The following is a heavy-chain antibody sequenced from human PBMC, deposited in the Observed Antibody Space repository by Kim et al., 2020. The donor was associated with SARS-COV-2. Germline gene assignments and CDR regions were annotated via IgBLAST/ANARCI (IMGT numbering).Heavy chain of an antibody. V-gene: IGHV4-34*01. CDR1: GGSFSGYY. Sequence: SETLSLTCAVYGGSFSGYYWSWIRQPPGKGLEWIGEINHSGSTNYNPSLKSRVTISVDTPKNQFSLKLSSVTAADTAVYYCAIGTRQWLVRGPYYYYMDVWGKGTTVTVSS. J-gene: IGHJ6*03. CDR3: AIGTRQWLVRGPYYYYMDV. D-gene: IGHD6-19*01. CDR2: INHSGST.